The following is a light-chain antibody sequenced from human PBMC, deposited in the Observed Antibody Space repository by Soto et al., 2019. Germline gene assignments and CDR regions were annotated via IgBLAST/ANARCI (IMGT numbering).Light chain of an antibody. CDR1: HTVATY. V-gene: IGKV1-39*01. CDR2: DAS. Sequence: DIQMTQSPSSLSASVGDRGTITCRASHTVATYLNWYRQKPGKAPQLLIWDASNLETGVPSRFSGSGSGTDFTLTISSLQPEDFATYYCQQGYVYPLTFGGGTKGDNK. CDR3: QQGYVYPLT. J-gene: IGKJ4*01.